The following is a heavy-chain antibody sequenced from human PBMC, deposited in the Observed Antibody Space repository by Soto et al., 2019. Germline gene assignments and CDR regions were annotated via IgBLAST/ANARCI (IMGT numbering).Heavy chain of an antibody. Sequence: PGGSLRLSCAASGFTFSSYGMHWVRQAPGKGLEWVAVIWYDGSNKYYADSVKGRFTISRDNSKNTLYLQVNSLRAEDTAVYYCARDHGIAAAEVDYYYGMDVWGQGTTVTVSS. J-gene: IGHJ6*02. V-gene: IGHV3-33*08. D-gene: IGHD6-13*01. CDR1: GFTFSSYG. CDR2: IWYDGSNK. CDR3: ARDHGIAAAEVDYYYGMDV.